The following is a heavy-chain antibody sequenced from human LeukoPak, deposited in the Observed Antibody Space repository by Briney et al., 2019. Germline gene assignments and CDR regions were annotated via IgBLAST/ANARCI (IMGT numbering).Heavy chain of an antibody. CDR3: ARGGYYDSSGSFDP. Sequence: ASVKVSCKTSGYTFTSYGISWVRQAPGQGLEWMGWISAYNGNTNYAQKFQGRVTMNTDTSTSTAYMELSSLRSDDTAVYYCARGGYYDSSGSFDPWGQGTLVTVSS. D-gene: IGHD3-22*01. J-gene: IGHJ5*02. CDR2: ISAYNGNT. V-gene: IGHV1-18*01. CDR1: GYTFTSYG.